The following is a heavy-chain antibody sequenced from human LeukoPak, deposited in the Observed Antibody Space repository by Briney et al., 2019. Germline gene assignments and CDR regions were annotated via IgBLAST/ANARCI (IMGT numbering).Heavy chain of an antibody. D-gene: IGHD6-19*01. Sequence: GASVKVSCKASGYTFIDYYFNWVRQAPGQGPGWMGRINVKSGATDYAQKFQGRVTVTRDTSISTAYMELSSLRSDDTAVYYCARVGREPSTGWLDYWGQGTLVTVSS. CDR2: INVKSGAT. CDR1: GYTFIDYY. CDR3: ARVGREPSTGWLDY. J-gene: IGHJ4*02. V-gene: IGHV1-2*06.